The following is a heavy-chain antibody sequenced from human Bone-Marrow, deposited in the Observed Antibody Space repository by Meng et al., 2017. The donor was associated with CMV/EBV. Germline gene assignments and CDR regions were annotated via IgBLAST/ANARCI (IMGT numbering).Heavy chain of an antibody. CDR2: INGNGGST. CDR1: GFTFDDYG. J-gene: IGHJ6*02. D-gene: IGHD3-3*01. CDR3: ARGGRLRRFLERLSTPYYYGMDV. Sequence: GESLKISCAASGFTFDDYGMSWVRQAPGKGLEWVSGINGNGGSTGYADSVKGRFTISRDNAKNSLYLQMNSLRAEDTALYYCARGGRLRRFLERLSTPYYYGMDVWGQGTTVTVSS. V-gene: IGHV3-20*04.